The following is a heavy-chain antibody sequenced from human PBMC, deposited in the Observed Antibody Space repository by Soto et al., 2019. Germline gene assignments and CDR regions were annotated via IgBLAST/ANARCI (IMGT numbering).Heavy chain of an antibody. J-gene: IGHJ4*02. CDR3: ARDKFSGTYYVKGVTYLFDY. V-gene: IGHV3-7*03. CDR1: GFTFTDYW. D-gene: IGHD1-26*01. CDR2: LNQDGSEK. Sequence: PGGSLRLSCAASGFTFTDYWMSWVRQAPGKGLEWVANLNQDGSEKNCVDSVKGRFTISRDNAKNSVYLQLNSLGAEDTAVYYCARDKFSGTYYVKGVTYLFDYWGQGALVTVSS.